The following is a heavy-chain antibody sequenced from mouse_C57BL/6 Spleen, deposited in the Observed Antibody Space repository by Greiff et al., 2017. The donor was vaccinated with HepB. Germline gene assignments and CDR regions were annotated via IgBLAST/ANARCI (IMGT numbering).Heavy chain of an antibody. CDR1: GYTFTSYW. D-gene: IGHD1-1*01. Sequence: VKLQQPGAELVKPGASVKMSCKASGYTFTSYWITWVKQRPGQGLEWIGDIYPGSGSTNYNEKFKSKATLTVDTSSSTAYMQLSSLTSEDSAVYYCARKGVTTVVDYYAMDYWGQGTSVTVSS. CDR2: IYPGSGST. CDR3: ARKGVTTVVDYYAMDY. V-gene: IGHV1-55*01. J-gene: IGHJ4*01.